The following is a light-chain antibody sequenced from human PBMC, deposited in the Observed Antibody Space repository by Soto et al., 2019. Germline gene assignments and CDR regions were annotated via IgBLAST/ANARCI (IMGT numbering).Light chain of an antibody. J-gene: IGKJ1*01. CDR1: QSVSSY. V-gene: IGKV3-11*01. CDR2: DAS. Sequence: IVLTQSQATLSLSPGERATLSCRASQSVSSYFAWYQQKPGQAPRLLIYDASNRATGVPARFSGSGSGTDFTLTISSLEPEDFAVYYCQQRRYWPVTFGQGTK. CDR3: QQRRYWPVT.